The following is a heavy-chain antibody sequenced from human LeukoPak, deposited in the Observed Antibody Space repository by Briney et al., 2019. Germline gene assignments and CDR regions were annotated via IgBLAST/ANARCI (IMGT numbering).Heavy chain of an antibody. CDR3: ARPYCSGGSCHDYFDY. Sequence: ASVKVSCKASGYTFTGYYMHWVRQAPGQGLEWMGWINPHTGGTNCAQKFQGRVTMTRDTSISTAYMELSGLTSDDTAVYYCARPYCSGGSCHDYFDYWGQGTLVTVSS. J-gene: IGHJ4*02. CDR1: GYTFTGYY. CDR2: INPHTGGT. V-gene: IGHV1-2*02. D-gene: IGHD2-15*01.